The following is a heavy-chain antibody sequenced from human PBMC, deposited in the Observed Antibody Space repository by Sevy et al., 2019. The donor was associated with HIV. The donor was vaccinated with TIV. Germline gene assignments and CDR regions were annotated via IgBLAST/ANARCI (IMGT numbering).Heavy chain of an antibody. CDR3: AKDAEELAGDY. CDR2: TSYDGSNK. J-gene: IGHJ4*02. V-gene: IGHV3-30*18. CDR1: GFTFSSYG. D-gene: IGHD3-10*01. Sequence: GGSQRLSCVASGFTFSSYGMHWVRQAPGKGLEWVAVTSYDGSNKYYADSVKGRFTISRDNSKNTVHLQMNSLRTDDTAVYYCAKDAEELAGDYWGQGTLVTVSS.